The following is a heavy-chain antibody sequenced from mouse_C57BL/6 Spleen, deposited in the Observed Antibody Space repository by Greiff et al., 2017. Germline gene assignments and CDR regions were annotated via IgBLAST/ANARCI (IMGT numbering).Heavy chain of an antibody. CDR2: FYPGSGSI. CDR1: GYTFTEYT. CDR3: ARHEDRYYYGSSPSVDY. Sequence: VQLQQSGAELVKPGASVKLSCKASGYTFTEYTIHWVKQRTGQGLEWIGWFYPGSGSIKYNEKFKDKATLTAYKSSSTVYMELSILTSEDSAVYFCARHEDRYYYGSSPSVDYWGQGTSVTVSS. V-gene: IGHV1-62-2*01. D-gene: IGHD1-1*01. J-gene: IGHJ4*01.